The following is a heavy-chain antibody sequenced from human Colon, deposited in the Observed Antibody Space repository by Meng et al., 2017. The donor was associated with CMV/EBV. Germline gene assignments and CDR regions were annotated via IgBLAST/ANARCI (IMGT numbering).Heavy chain of an antibody. CDR1: GFTFSSYE. CDR3: ARGRWGP. CDR2: IDSDGTIK. D-gene: IGHD4-23*01. V-gene: IGHV3-48*03. J-gene: IGHJ5*02. Sequence: GESLKISCRTSGFTFSSYEMNWVRQTPEKGLEWVAHIDSDGTIKYYAESVQGRFTISRDNAKDSLYLQMNSLRVDDTALYYCARGRWGPWGHGTLVTVSS.